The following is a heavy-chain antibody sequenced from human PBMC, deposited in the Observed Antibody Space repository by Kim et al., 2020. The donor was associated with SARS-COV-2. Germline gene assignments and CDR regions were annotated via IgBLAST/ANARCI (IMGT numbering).Heavy chain of an antibody. J-gene: IGHJ6*01. D-gene: IGHD2-15*01. V-gene: IGHV3-74*01. CDR3: ASRVLDGPVVTGTGYYY. CDR1: GFTFSSYW. CDR2: INNDGSST. Sequence: GGSLRLSCAASGFTFSSYWMHWVRQAPGKGLVWVARINNDGSSTSYVDSVKGRFTISRDNAKNTLYLQMNSLRGEDTAVYYCASRVLDGPVVTGTGYYY.